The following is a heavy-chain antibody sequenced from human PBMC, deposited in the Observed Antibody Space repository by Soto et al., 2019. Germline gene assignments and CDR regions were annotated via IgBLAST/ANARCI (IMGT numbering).Heavy chain of an antibody. Sequence: VGSLRLSCAASGFTFSSYSMNWVRQAPGKGLEWVSSISSSSSYIYYADSVKGRFTISRDNAKNSLYLQMNSLRAEDTAVYYCARAGPLLRFLEWLFFDYWGQGTLVTVSS. V-gene: IGHV3-21*01. CDR1: GFTFSSYS. J-gene: IGHJ4*02. D-gene: IGHD3-3*01. CDR2: ISSSSSYI. CDR3: ARAGPLLRFLEWLFFDY.